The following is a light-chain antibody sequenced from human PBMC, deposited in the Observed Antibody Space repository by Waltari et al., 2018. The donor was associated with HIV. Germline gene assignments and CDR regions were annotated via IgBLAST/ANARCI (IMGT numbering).Light chain of an antibody. CDR2: EVT. V-gene: IGLV2-8*01. CDR3: SSYGDSLRVL. J-gene: IGLJ3*02. CDR1: SSDIGAYDF. Sequence: QSALPQPPSASGSLGQSVTISCTGSSSDIGAYDFVSWSQQHPHSAPKLLLYEVTRRPSTVSARFSGSRSGNTAFLTVAGLQPDDEATYFCSSYGDSLRVLFGGGTNVTVL.